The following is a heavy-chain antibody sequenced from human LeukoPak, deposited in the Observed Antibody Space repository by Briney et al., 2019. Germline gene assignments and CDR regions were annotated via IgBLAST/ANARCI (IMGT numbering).Heavy chain of an antibody. J-gene: IGHJ4*02. CDR3: ARGYSGYDRDPYYFDY. CDR1: GFTFDDYG. V-gene: IGHV3-20*04. CDR2: INWNGGST. Sequence: PGGSLRLSCAASGFTFDDYGMSWVRQAPGKGLEWVSGINWNGGSTGYADSVKGRFTISRDNAKNSLCLQMNSLRAEDTALYYCARGYSGYDRDPYYFDYWGQGTLVTVSS. D-gene: IGHD5-12*01.